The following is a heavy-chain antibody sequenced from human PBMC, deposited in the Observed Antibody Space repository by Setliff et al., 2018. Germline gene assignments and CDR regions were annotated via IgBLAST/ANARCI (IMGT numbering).Heavy chain of an antibody. CDR1: GFTFSTYA. CDR2: ISSDGSTV. Sequence: GGSLRLSCAASGFTFSTYAVSWVRQAPGKGLEWVSSISSDGSTVFYADSVKGRFTISRDNANNSLYLQMNSRRAEDTAVYYCARPSLWFGEFSNWFDPWGQGTLVTVSS. J-gene: IGHJ5*02. V-gene: IGHV3-48*04. CDR3: ARPSLWFGEFSNWFDP. D-gene: IGHD3-10*01.